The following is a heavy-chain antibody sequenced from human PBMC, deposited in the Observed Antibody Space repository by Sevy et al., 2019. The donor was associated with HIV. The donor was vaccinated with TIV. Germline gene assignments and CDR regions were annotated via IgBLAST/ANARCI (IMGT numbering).Heavy chain of an antibody. CDR1: GFTFSNAW. J-gene: IGHJ3*02. D-gene: IGHD1-26*01. Sequence: GGCLRLSCAASGFTFSNAWMSWVRQAPGKGLEWVGRIKSKTDGGTTDYAAPVKGRFTISRDDSKNTLYLQMNSLKTEDTTVYYCTTDNGVRGATYDAFDIWGQGTMVTVSS. CDR3: TTDNGVRGATYDAFDI. V-gene: IGHV3-15*01. CDR2: IKSKTDGGTT.